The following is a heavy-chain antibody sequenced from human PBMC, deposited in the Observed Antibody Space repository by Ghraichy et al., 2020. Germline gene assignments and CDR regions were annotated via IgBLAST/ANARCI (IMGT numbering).Heavy chain of an antibody. D-gene: IGHD3-16*01. V-gene: IGHV4-59*08. CDR3: ARHIPRHVMGEGYYGMDV. Sequence: SETLSLTCTVSGGSISSYYWSWIRQPPGKGLEWIGYIYYSGSTNYNPSLKSRVTISVDTSKNQFSLKLSSVTAADTAVYYCARHIPRHVMGEGYYGMDVWGQGTTVTVSS. CDR1: GGSISSYY. J-gene: IGHJ6*02. CDR2: IYYSGST.